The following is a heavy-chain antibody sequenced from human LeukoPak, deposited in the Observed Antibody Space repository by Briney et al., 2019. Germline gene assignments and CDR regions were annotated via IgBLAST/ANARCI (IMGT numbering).Heavy chain of an antibody. Sequence: PSETLSLTCTLSGGSISRNSYYWGWIRQPPGKGLEWIGSIYYSGSTYYNPSLKSRVTISVDTSKNQFSLKLSSVTAADTAVYYCARDFRKTGYDSLGFDAFDIWGQGTMVTVPS. CDR3: ARDFRKTGYDSLGFDAFDI. V-gene: IGHV4-39*07. CDR1: GGSISRNSYY. CDR2: IYYSGST. J-gene: IGHJ3*02. D-gene: IGHD3-22*01.